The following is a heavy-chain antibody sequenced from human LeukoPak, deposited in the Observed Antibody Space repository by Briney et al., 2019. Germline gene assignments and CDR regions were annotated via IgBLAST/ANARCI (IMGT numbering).Heavy chain of an antibody. Sequence: GASVKVSCKASGGTFSSYAISWVRQAPGQGLEWMGRIIPILGIANYAQKFQGGVTITADKSTSTAYMELSSLRSEDTAVYYCARARLSGRNADYFDYWGQGTLVTVSS. CDR3: ARARLSGRNADYFDY. CDR2: IIPILGIA. D-gene: IGHD1-26*01. J-gene: IGHJ4*02. CDR1: GGTFSSYA. V-gene: IGHV1-69*04.